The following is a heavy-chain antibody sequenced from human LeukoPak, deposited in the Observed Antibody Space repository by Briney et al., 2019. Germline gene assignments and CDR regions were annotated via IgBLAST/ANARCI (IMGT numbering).Heavy chain of an antibody. CDR3: ARGKGSYNFDAFDI. CDR1: GFTFHYYA. V-gene: IGHV3-48*04. D-gene: IGHD1-26*01. J-gene: IGHJ3*02. CDR2: ISGNGGSI. Sequence: GSLRLSCAASGFTFHYYAMTWVRQAPGQGVEWISIISGNGGSIYYAESVQGRFTISRDNAKNSLYLQMNSLRAEDTAVYYCARGKGSYNFDAFDIWGQGTMVTVSS.